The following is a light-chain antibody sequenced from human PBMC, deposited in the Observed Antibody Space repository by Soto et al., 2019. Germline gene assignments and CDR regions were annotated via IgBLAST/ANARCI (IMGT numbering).Light chain of an antibody. V-gene: IGKV1-5*01. CDR2: DDS. CDR3: QQYNNHST. CDR1: HGVSGG. J-gene: IGKJ1*01. Sequence: DIQMTLSPSTLAASVGDRFTITCRASHGVSGGLAWYQQKTGKGHNLVIYDDSSLGGGVPPRFSGSGSGTEFTLTISSLWPDDFATYYCQQYNNHSTFG.